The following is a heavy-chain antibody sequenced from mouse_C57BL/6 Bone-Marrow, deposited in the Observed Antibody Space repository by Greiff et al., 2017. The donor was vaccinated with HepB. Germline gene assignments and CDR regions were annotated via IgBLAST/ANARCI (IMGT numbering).Heavy chain of an antibody. V-gene: IGHV1-5*01. CDR1: GYTFTSYW. CDR3: TGNYYGSSSPYYFDY. J-gene: IGHJ2*01. D-gene: IGHD1-1*01. Sequence: EVQLQQSGTVLARPGASVKMSCKTSGYTFTSYWMHWVKQRPGQGLEWIGAIYPGNSDTSYNQKFKGKAKLTAVTSASTAYMELSSLTNEDSAVYYCTGNYYGSSSPYYFDYWGQGTTLTVSS. CDR2: IYPGNSDT.